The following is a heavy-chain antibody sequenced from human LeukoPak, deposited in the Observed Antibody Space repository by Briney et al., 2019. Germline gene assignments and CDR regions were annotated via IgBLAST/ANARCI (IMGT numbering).Heavy chain of an antibody. D-gene: IGHD6-19*01. Sequence: SETLSLTCAVYGGSFSDYYWSWIRQPPGKGLEWIGEINHSGSINYNPSLKSRVTTSVDTSKNQFSLKLSSVTAADTAVYYCARVGQWPAFDSWGQGTLVTVSS. CDR2: INHSGSI. CDR3: ARVGQWPAFDS. J-gene: IGHJ4*02. CDR1: GGSFSDYY. V-gene: IGHV4-34*01.